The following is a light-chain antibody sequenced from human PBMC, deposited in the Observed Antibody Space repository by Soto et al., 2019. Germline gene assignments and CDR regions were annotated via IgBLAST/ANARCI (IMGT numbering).Light chain of an antibody. J-gene: IGLJ1*01. Sequence: QSVLTQPASVSGSPGQSITISCTGTSSDIGGYNSVSWYQQHPGKAPKLVIYAVSNRPSGVSSRFSGSKSGNTASLTMSGLQAEDEATYYCSSYTDSTSLVFGTGTKVTVL. V-gene: IGLV2-14*01. CDR2: AVS. CDR1: SSDIGGYNS. CDR3: SSYTDSTSLV.